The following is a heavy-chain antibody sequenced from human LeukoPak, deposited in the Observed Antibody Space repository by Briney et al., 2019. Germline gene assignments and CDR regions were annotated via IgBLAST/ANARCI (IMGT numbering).Heavy chain of an antibody. D-gene: IGHD1-26*01. V-gene: IGHV3-74*01. CDR2: INSDGSST. CDR1: GFTFSSYW. J-gene: IGHJ4*02. Sequence: GGSLRLSCAASGFTFSSYWMYWVRQAPGKGLVWFSRINSDGSSTTYADSVKGRFTISRDNAKNTLYLQMNGLRAEDTAVYYCARAKIGSFDYWGQGTLVTVSS. CDR3: ARAKIGSFDY.